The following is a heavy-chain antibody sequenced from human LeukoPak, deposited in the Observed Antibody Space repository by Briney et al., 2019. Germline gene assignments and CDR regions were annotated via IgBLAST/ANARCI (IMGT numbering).Heavy chain of an antibody. CDR3: VKDLYGSSGSDGSLI. CDR1: GFTFSSYA. D-gene: IGHD3-22*01. Sequence: AGGSLRLSCSASGFTFSSYAMHWVRQAPGKGLEYVSAISSNGGSTYYADSVKGRFTMSRDNSKNTLYLQMSSLRAEDTAVYYCVKDLYGSSGSDGSLIWGQGTLVTVSS. J-gene: IGHJ4*02. V-gene: IGHV3-64D*09. CDR2: ISSNGGST.